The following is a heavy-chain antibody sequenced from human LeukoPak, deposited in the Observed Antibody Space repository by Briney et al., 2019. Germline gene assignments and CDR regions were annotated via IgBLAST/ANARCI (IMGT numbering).Heavy chain of an antibody. Sequence: SETLSVTCAVYGGSFSGYYWSWIRQPPGKGLEWIGEINHSGSTNYNPSLKSRVTISVDTSKNQFSLKLSSVTAADTAVYYCARAVAGIVVVVAAKETDNWFDPWGQGTLVTVSS. CDR1: GGSFSGYY. V-gene: IGHV4-34*01. CDR2: INHSGST. D-gene: IGHD2-15*01. J-gene: IGHJ5*02. CDR3: ARAVAGIVVVVAAKETDNWFDP.